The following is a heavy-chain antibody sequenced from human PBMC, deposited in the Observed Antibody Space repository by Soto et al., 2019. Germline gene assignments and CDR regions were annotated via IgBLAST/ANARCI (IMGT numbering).Heavy chain of an antibody. CDR1: EFTFSDYY. D-gene: IGHD6-25*01. V-gene: IGHV3-11*01. J-gene: IGHJ1*01. CDR2: ITSSGSAI. Sequence: QAQLVESGGGLVKPGGSLRLSCAASEFTFSDYYMSWIRQAPGKGLEWVAYITSSGSAIYYADSVKGRFTVSWDNAKTSLSLQMTSLRVDDMAVYYCTRGHRQRRDIQHWGQGTLVTVTS. CDR3: TRGHRQRRDIQH.